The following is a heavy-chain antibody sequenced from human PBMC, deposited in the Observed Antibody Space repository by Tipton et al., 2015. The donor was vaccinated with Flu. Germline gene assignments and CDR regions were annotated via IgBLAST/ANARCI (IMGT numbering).Heavy chain of an antibody. CDR3: TREEGVIVVVPAAIPYYYYYMDV. D-gene: IGHD2-2*01. CDR1: GFTFGDYA. J-gene: IGHJ6*03. V-gene: IGHV3-49*04. CDR2: IRSKAYGGTT. Sequence: SLRLSCTASGFTFGDYAMSWVRQAPGKGLEWVGFIRSKAYGGTTEYAASVKGRFTISRDDSKSIAYLQMNSLKTEDTAVYYCTREEGVIVVVPAAIPYYYYYMDVWGKGTTVTVSS.